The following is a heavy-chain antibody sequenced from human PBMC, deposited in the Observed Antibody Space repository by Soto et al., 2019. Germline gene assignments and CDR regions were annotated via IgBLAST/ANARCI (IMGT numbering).Heavy chain of an antibody. CDR2: IIPIFGTA. CDR3: ARGSGKCEGLYYCGMDV. Sequence: QVQLVQSGAEVKKPGSSVKVSCKASGGTFSSYAISWVRQAPGQGLEWMGGIIPIFGTANYAQKFQGRVTITADESTSTAYMELSRLRSEDTAVYYCARGSGKCEGLYYCGMDVWGQGTTVTVSS. CDR1: GGTFSSYA. J-gene: IGHJ6*02. V-gene: IGHV1-69*12.